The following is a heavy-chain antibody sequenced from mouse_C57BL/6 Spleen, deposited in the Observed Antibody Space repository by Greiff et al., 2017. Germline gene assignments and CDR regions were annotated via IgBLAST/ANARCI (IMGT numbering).Heavy chain of an antibody. CDR3: AKDPDYDFSDCGFAY. CDR1: GYTFTDYN. J-gene: IGHJ3*01. V-gene: IGHV1-22*01. CDR2: INPNNGGT. D-gene: IGHD2-4*01. Sequence: EVQLVESGPELVKPGASVKMSCKASGYTFTDYNMHWVKQSHGKSLEWLGSINPNNGGTSYNQKFKGKATLTVNKSSSTAYMGLRSLTSEDSAVYYCAKDPDYDFSDCGFAYCGQGTLVTVSA.